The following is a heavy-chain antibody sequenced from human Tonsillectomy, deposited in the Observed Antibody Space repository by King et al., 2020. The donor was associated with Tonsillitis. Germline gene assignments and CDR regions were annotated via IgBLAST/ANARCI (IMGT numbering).Heavy chain of an antibody. Sequence: QLQESGPGLVKPSETLSLTCTVSGGSISSYYWSWIRQPPGKGLEWIGYIYYSGSTKYNPSLKSRVTISVDTSKSKFSLKLSSVSAADTAVYYCARDGYRRGWYYFDYWGQGTLVTVSS. D-gene: IGHD6-19*01. CDR2: IYYSGST. CDR1: GGSISSYY. CDR3: ARDGYRRGWYYFDY. J-gene: IGHJ4*02. V-gene: IGHV4-59*01.